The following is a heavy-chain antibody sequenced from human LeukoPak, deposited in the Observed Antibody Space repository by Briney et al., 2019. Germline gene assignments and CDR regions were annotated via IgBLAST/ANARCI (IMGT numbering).Heavy chain of an antibody. CDR3: ARAGVRWPDAFDI. J-gene: IGHJ3*02. CDR1: GGSIGSYY. D-gene: IGHD4-23*01. CDR2: IYHSGSA. V-gene: IGHV4-59*01. Sequence: SETLSLTCTVSGGSIGSYYWSWIRQPPGKGLEWLGCIYHSGSAKYYPSLKSRVTISIDTSKNQFSLKLSSVTAADTAVYYCARAGVRWPDAFDIWGQGTMVTVSS.